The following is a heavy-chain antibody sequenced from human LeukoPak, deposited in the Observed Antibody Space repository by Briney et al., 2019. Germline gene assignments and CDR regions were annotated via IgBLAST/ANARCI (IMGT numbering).Heavy chain of an antibody. CDR3: ARAPTYSSGWYGT. CDR2: IIPIFGTA. V-gene: IGHV1-69*01. J-gene: IGHJ4*02. CDR1: GGTFSSYA. D-gene: IGHD6-19*01. Sequence: ASVKVSCKASGGTFSSYAISWVRQAPGQGLEWMGGIIPIFGTANYAQKFQGRVTITADESTSTAYMELSSLRSEDTAVYYRARAPTYSSGWYGTWGQGTLVTVSS.